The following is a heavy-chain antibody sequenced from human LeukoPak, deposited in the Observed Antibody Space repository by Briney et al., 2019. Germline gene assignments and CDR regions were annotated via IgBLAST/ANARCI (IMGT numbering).Heavy chain of an antibody. D-gene: IGHD2-2*01. CDR2: IFHTGST. Sequence: PSETLSLTCTVSGDSISSGNYWGWIRQPPGKGLEWIGSIFHTGSTYFNLSLKSRVTISVDTSKNQFSLRLSSVTAADTAVYYCARERIAHCSSTSCSDYFDYWGQGTLVTVSS. J-gene: IGHJ4*02. CDR3: ARERIAHCSSTSCSDYFDY. V-gene: IGHV4-38-2*02. CDR1: GDSISSGNY.